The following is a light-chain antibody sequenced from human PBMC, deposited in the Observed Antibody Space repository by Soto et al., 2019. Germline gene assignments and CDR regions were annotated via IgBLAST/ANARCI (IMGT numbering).Light chain of an antibody. CDR2: DTS. CDR3: LHYNKRPRWT. V-gene: IGKV3-15*01. Sequence: EIVMTQSPDMLSVSPGERATLSCRVSQSISSNLAWYQQKPGQAPRLLIYDTSTRATSIPARFSGSGSGTEFTLTISGLQSEDFVVYYCLHYNKRPRWTFGQGTKVDIK. J-gene: IGKJ1*01. CDR1: QSISSN.